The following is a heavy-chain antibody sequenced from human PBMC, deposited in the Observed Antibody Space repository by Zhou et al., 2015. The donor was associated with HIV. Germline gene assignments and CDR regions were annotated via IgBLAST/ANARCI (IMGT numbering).Heavy chain of an antibody. CDR1: GGTFSSYA. CDR2: IIPIFGTA. J-gene: IGHJ3*02. Sequence: QVQLVQSGAEVKKPGSSVKVSCKASGGTFSSYAISWVRQAPGQGLEWMGGIIPIFGTANYAQKFQGRVTITADESTSTAYMELSSLRSEDTAVYYCARAIARSGIAAAGTDAFDIWGQGTMVTVSS. V-gene: IGHV1-69*01. D-gene: IGHD6-13*01. CDR3: ARAIARSGIAAAGTDAFDI.